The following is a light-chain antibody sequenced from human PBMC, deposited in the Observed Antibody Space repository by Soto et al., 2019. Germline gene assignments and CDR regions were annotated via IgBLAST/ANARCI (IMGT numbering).Light chain of an antibody. CDR1: SSDVGAYNY. V-gene: IGLV2-14*01. CDR3: SSPTTSSTLDV. Sequence: QSVLTQPASVSGSPGQSITISCTGTSSDVGAYNYVSWYQQHPGKAPKLMIYDVTNRPSGVSSRFSGSKSGNTASLTISGLQAEDEADYYCSSPTTSSTLDVFGTGTKLTVL. J-gene: IGLJ1*01. CDR2: DVT.